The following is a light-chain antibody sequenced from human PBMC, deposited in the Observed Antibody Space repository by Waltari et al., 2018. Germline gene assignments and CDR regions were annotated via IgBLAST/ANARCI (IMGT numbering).Light chain of an antibody. CDR1: QSVRSN. CDR3: QQYDSQPLT. Sequence: EIVMTQSPAILSVSPGEGVTLSCRASQSVRSNLAWYQQKPGHAPRLLIFGASTRATGFPARFSGGGSGTEFTLTITSLQSEDSAVYFCQQYDSQPLTFGGGTFVEIK. V-gene: IGKV3-15*01. CDR2: GAS. J-gene: IGKJ4*01.